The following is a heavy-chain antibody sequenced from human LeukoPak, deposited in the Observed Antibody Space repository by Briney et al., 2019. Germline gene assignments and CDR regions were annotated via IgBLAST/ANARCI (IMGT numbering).Heavy chain of an antibody. V-gene: IGHV3-53*01. J-gene: IGHJ4*02. CDR2: IYSGGST. CDR1: GFNVSTNY. Sequence: PGGSLRLSCAASGFNVSTNYMSWVRQAPGKGLEWVSVIYSGGSTYYADSVKGRFTISRDNSKNTLYLQMNSLRAEDTAVYYCARGMSLGDFDYWGQGTLVTVSS. CDR3: ARGMSLGDFDY.